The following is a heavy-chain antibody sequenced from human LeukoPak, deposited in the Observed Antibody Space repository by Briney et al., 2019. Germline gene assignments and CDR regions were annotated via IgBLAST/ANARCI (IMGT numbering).Heavy chain of an antibody. CDR2: IIPIFGTA. Sequence: SVRVSCKASGGTFSSYAISWVRQAPGQGLEWMGGIIPIFGTANYAQKLQGRVTITADESTSTAYMELSSLRSEDTAVYYCARGSRYGDDSSGYYPPGAEYFQHWGQGTLVTVSS. CDR1: GGTFSSYA. J-gene: IGHJ1*01. CDR3: ARGSRYGDDSSGYYPPGAEYFQH. V-gene: IGHV1-69*13. D-gene: IGHD3-22*01.